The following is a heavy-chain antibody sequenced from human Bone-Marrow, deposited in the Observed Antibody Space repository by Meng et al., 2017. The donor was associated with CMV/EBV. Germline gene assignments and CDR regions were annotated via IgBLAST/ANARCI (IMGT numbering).Heavy chain of an antibody. Sequence: ASVKVSCKASGYTFTGYYMHWVRQAPGQGLEWMGWINPNSGGTNYAQKFQGRVTMTRDTSISTAYMELSRLRSDDTAVYYCARCITMVRGVIDYYYYNGMYVWGQGTTVTVSS. V-gene: IGHV1-2*02. D-gene: IGHD3-10*01. CDR1: GYTFTGYY. J-gene: IGHJ6*02. CDR3: ARCITMVRGVIDYYYYNGMYV. CDR2: INPNSGGT.